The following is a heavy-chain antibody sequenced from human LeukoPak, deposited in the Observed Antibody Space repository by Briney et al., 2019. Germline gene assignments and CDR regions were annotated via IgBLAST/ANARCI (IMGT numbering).Heavy chain of an antibody. CDR3: ARAKAGYCSSTSCYISFDY. J-gene: IGHJ4*02. V-gene: IGHV4-34*01. Sequence: SETLSLTCAVYGGSFSGYYWSWIRQPPGKGLEWIGEINHSGSTNYNPSLKSRVTISVDTSENQFSLKLSSVTAADTAVYYCARAKAGYCSSTSCYISFDYWGQGTLVTVSS. CDR2: INHSGST. CDR1: GGSFSGYY. D-gene: IGHD2-2*02.